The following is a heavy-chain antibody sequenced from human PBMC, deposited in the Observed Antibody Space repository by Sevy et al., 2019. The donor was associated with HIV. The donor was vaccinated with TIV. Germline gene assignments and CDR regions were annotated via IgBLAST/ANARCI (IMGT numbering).Heavy chain of an antibody. CDR1: GSSISSGYY. CDR2: IHHSGET. Sequence: SETLSLTCAVSGSSISSGYYWGWIRQPPGKGLEWIGTIHHSGETYYSKALKSRVTISVDTSKNQFSLKMRSVTAADTDIYYCARDRGAQRDSDYGSVFXGQGTLVTVSS. D-gene: IGHD4-17*01. J-gene: IGHJ4*02. V-gene: IGHV4-38-2*02. CDR3: ARDRGAQRDSDYGSVF.